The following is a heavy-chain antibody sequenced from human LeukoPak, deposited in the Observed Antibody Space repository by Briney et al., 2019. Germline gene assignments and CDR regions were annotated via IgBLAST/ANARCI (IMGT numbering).Heavy chain of an antibody. J-gene: IGHJ4*02. V-gene: IGHV1-69*13. CDR2: IIPSFGTV. CDR3: ARATSANEYSYGFHFDY. Sequence: EASVKVSCKASGTTFRSYAINWVRQAPGQGLEWMGAIIPSFGTVKYAQKFQGRVTMTADESTSTAYMDLNYLRSDDTAVYFCARATSANEYSYGFHFDYWGQGTLVTVSS. D-gene: IGHD5-18*01. CDR1: GTTFRSYA.